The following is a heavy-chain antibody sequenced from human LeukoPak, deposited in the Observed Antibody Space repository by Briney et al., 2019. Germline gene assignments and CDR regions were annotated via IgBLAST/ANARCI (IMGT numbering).Heavy chain of an antibody. V-gene: IGHV1-69*04. J-gene: IGHJ4*02. CDR3: ARGYYDSSGYYFGSFE. CDR2: IIPNLGIA. D-gene: IGHD3-22*01. Sequence: ASVKVSCKASGGTFSSYAISWVRQAPGQGLEWMGRIIPNLGIANYAQKLQGRVTMTTDASTSTAYLELRSLRSDDTAVYYCARGYYDSSGYYFGSFEWGQGTLVTVSS. CDR1: GGTFSSYA.